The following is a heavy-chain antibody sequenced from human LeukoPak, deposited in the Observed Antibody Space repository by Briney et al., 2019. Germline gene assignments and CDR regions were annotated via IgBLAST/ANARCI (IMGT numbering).Heavy chain of an antibody. CDR1: GFTFSSYAM. Sequence: PAETLTLTCAVSGFTFSSYAMHWVGRPPPREVVGVVVEVYHSGRTNYNSFLKSRLTLSVDKSKNQLSLKLTYATAADTAVYCCARDLGSSWFEALDYWGEGILHIVSS. D-gene: IGHD6-13*01. CDR2: VYHSGRT. J-gene: IGHJ4*02. CDR3: ARDLGSSWFEALDY. V-gene: IGHV4-4*01.